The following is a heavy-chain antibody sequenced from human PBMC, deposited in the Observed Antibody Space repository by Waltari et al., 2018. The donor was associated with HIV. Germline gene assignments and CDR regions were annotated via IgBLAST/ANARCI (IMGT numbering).Heavy chain of an antibody. CDR2: IQSKTDGGTT. CDR1: GFTFSNAW. V-gene: IGHV3-15*01. Sequence: EVQLVESGGGLVKPGGSLRLSCAASGFTFSNAWMSCVRQAPGKGVEWLGRIQSKTDGGTTDYAAPVKGRLPSSRDDSKNTRYLQMNSLKTEDTAGYYCTTGPRAAADYWGQGTLVTVSS. CDR3: TTGPRAAADY. J-gene: IGHJ4*02. D-gene: IGHD6-25*01.